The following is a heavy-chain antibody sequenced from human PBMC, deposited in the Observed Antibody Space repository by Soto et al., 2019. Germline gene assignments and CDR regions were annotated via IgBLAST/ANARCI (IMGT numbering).Heavy chain of an antibody. CDR3: ARGKSSGYKFGLINFFYYGTVV. Sequence: LTCAVFSGSLSDHYWTWVRQSPGKWLEWIGEIHPSGSTDSSASLKSRVTLSLDTSTSQFSLQVTSVTAADTGVYYCARGKSSGYKFGLINFFYYGTVVWCPGTSVTVS. CDR2: IHPSGST. V-gene: IGHV4-34*01. J-gene: IGHJ6*02. D-gene: IGHD5-18*01. CDR1: SGSLSDHY.